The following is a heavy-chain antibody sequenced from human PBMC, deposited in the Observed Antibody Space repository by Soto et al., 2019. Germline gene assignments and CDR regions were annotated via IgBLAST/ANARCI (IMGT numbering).Heavy chain of an antibody. D-gene: IGHD3-22*01. J-gene: IGHJ6*02. CDR1: GFTFGDYA. Sequence: GGSLRLSCTASGFTFGDYAMSWFRQAPGKGLEWVGFIRSKAYGGTTEYAASVKGRFTISRDDSNTIAYLQMNSLKTEDTAVYYCTRLQSFYYYDSSGQRLMDVWGQGTTVTVSS. V-gene: IGHV3-49*03. CDR3: TRLQSFYYYDSSGQRLMDV. CDR2: IRSKAYGGTT.